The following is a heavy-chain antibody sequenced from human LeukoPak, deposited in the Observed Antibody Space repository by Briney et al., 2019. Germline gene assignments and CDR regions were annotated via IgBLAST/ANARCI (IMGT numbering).Heavy chain of an antibody. J-gene: IGHJ4*02. Sequence: GGSLRLSCAASGVTFSSYAMTWVRQAPGKGLEWVSSISGSGGSTYYADSAKGRFTISRDNSKKTLYLQMNSLRAEDTAVYYCAKGLVAGPGTYFDYWGQGTLVTVSS. CDR2: ISGSGGST. D-gene: IGHD6-19*01. V-gene: IGHV3-23*01. CDR1: GVTFSSYA. CDR3: AKGLVAGPGTYFDY.